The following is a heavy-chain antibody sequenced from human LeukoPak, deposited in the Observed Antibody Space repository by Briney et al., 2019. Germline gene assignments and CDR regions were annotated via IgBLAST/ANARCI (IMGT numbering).Heavy chain of an antibody. J-gene: IGHJ5*02. CDR3: APGGPDFWSGSNWFDP. D-gene: IGHD3-3*01. CDR1: GFTFSSYS. V-gene: IGHV3-21*01. Sequence: PGGXLRLSCAASGFTFSSYSMNWVRQAPGKGLEWVSSISSSSSYIYYADSVKGRFTISRDNAKNSLYLQMNSLRAEDTAVYYCAPGGPDFWSGSNWFDPWGQGTLVTVSS. CDR2: ISSSSSYI.